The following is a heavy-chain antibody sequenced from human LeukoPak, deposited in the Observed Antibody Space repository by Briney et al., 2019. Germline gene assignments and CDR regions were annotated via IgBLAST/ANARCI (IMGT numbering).Heavy chain of an antibody. V-gene: IGHV4-59*12. CDR1: GGSISSYY. CDR2: IYYTGTT. J-gene: IGHJ2*01. CDR3: ARGAFDL. Sequence: SETLSLTCSVSGGSISSYYWSWIRQPPGKGLEWVGYIYYTGTTNYNPSLKSRVTISMDTSKNQFSLNLTSVTAADTAVYYCARGAFDLWGRGTLVTVSS.